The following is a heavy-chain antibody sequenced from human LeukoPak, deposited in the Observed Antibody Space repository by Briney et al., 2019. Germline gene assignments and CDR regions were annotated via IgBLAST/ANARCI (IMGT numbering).Heavy chain of an antibody. CDR2: ISGSGGSA. D-gene: IGHD3-22*01. J-gene: IGHJ3*02. CDR1: GFTFSSYA. V-gene: IGHV3-23*01. Sequence: PGGSLRLSCAASGFTFSSYAMSWVRQAPGKGLEWVSGISGSGGSAYYAESVKGRFTISRDNSKNTLYLQVNSLRAEDTAVYYCAKVNYYDGSGYYYDAFDIWGQGAMVTVSS. CDR3: AKVNYYDGSGYYYDAFDI.